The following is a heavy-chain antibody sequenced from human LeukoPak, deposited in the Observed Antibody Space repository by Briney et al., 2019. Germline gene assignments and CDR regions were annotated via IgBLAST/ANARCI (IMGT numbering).Heavy chain of an antibody. CDR3: AKWSKYTYGYFDY. V-gene: IGHV3-23*01. CDR2: ISGSGGST. CDR1: GFTFSSYA. J-gene: IGHJ4*02. D-gene: IGHD5-18*01. Sequence: PGGSLRLSCAASGFTFSSYAMSWVRQAPGKGLEWVSAISGSGGSTYYADSVKGRFTISRDNSKNTLYLQMNSLRAEDTAVFYCAKWSKYTYGYFDYWGQGTLVTVSS.